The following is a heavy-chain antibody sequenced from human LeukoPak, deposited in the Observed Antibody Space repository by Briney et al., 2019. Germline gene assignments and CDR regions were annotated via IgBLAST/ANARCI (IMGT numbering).Heavy chain of an antibody. Sequence: GGSLRLSCAASGFTFSSYSMNWVRQAPGEGLEWVSSISSSSSYIYYADSVKGRFTISRDNSKNTLYLQMNSLRAEDTAVYYCAKAKVPARLYYFDYWGQGTLVTVSS. CDR3: AKAKVPARLYYFDY. D-gene: IGHD2-2*01. V-gene: IGHV3-21*01. CDR2: ISSSSSYI. CDR1: GFTFSSYS. J-gene: IGHJ4*02.